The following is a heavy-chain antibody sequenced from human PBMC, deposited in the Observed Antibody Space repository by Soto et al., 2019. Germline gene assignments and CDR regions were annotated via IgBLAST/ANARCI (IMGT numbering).Heavy chain of an antibody. CDR3: ARRGSDYEWYFFDY. CDR2: IFYSGST. CDR1: GGSISRYY. J-gene: IGHJ4*02. D-gene: IGHD5-12*01. V-gene: IGHV4-59*12. Sequence: QVQLQESGPGLVKPSETLSLTCTVSGGSISRYYWSWIRQPPGKGLEWIGYIFYSGSTIYNPSLRSRVTMSVDTSKNQVSLKLSPVTAADTAVYYWARRGSDYEWYFFDYWGQGTLVTVSS.